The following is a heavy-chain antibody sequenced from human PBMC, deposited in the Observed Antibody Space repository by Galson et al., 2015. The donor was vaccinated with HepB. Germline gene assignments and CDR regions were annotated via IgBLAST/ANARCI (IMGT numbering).Heavy chain of an antibody. CDR2: IYPSVGNA. Sequence: SVKVSCKASGYTFTNYYIHWVRLAPGQGLEWMGIIYPSVGNADYTQNFQGRVTMTRDTSTSTVYMELSSLTSDDTAAYYCVREYHGGTFDIWGQGTMVTVSS. V-gene: IGHV1-46*01. CDR1: GYTFTNYY. D-gene: IGHD1-1*01. J-gene: IGHJ3*02. CDR3: VREYHGGTFDI.